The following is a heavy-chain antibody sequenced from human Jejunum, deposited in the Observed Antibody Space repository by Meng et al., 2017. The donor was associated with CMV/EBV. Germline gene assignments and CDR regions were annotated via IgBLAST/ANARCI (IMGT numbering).Heavy chain of an antibody. V-gene: IGHV4-30-4*08. CDR3: ARGSIFVSFDS. D-gene: IGHD3-3*01. CDR2: IHDTGST. J-gene: IGHJ4*02. CDR1: GGSIGSGDYY. Sequence: QVQVQEPGPGLGKPSQTLSRPCSGSGGSIGSGDYYWSWIRQPPGKGLEWIGYIHDTGSTYYNPSLKSRVDISLGTSRNHFSLTLSSVTAEDTAVYFCARGSIFVSFDSWGQGTLVTVSS.